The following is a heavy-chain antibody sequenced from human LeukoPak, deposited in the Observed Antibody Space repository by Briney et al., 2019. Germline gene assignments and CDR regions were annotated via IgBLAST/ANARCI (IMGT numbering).Heavy chain of an antibody. CDR2: TYSSGST. CDR1: GGSIRSSSHY. V-gene: IGHV4-39*01. CDR3: ARRYWFDP. Sequence: SETLSLTCTVSGGSIRSSSHYWGWIRQPPGKGLEWIGITYSSGSTYYNPSLKSRVTISVDTSKNQFSLRLSSVTAADTAVYYCARRYWFDPWGQGTLVTVSS. J-gene: IGHJ5*02.